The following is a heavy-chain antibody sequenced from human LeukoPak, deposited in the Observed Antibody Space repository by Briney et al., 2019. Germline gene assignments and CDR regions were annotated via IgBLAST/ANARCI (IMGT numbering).Heavy chain of an antibody. CDR2: IIPIFGTA. CDR3: ARESMAAAGRNWFDP. CDR1: GGTFSSYA. J-gene: IGHJ5*02. D-gene: IGHD6-13*01. Sequence: SVKVSCKASGGTFSSYAISWVRRAPGQGLEWMGGIIPIFGTANYAQKFQGRVTITADKSTSTAYMELSSLRSEDTAVYYCARESMAAAGRNWFDPWGQGTLVTVSS. V-gene: IGHV1-69*06.